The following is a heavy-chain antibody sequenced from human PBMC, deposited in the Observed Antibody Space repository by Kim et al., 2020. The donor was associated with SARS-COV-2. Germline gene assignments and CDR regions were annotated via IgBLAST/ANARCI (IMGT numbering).Heavy chain of an antibody. D-gene: IGHD6-19*01. V-gene: IGHV3-48*01. CDR3: AARLDD. CDR2: SSSRSNF. J-gene: IGHJ4*02. Sequence: SSSRSNFYYATPVKGRFTTSRDNAKNSLYLQVNSLGAEDTAMYYCAARLDDWGQGALVTVSS.